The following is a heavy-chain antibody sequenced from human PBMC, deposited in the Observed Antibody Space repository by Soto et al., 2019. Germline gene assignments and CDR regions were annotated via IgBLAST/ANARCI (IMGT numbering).Heavy chain of an antibody. CDR2: IWYDGSNK. CDR1: GFTFSSYG. V-gene: IGHV3-33*01. J-gene: IGHJ4*02. CDR3: ARDSVRIVRATAGRVFDY. D-gene: IGHD1-26*01. Sequence: QVPLVESGGGVVQPGRSLRLSCAASGFTFSSYGMHWVRQAPGKGLEWVAVIWYDGSNKYYADSVKGRFTISRDNSKNTLYLQMNSLRAEDTAVYYCARDSVRIVRATAGRVFDYWGQGTLVTVSS.